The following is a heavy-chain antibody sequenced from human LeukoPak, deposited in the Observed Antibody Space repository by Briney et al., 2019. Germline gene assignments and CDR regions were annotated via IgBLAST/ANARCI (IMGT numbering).Heavy chain of an antibody. D-gene: IGHD3-16*02. CDR3: AKGPAFGGVIVLFDY. CDR1: GFTFSSHA. CDR2: ISGSGGST. V-gene: IGHV3-23*01. Sequence: GGSLRLPCAASGFTFSSHAMTWVRQAPGKGPEWVSAISGSGGSTYYADSVKGRFTISRDNSKNTLYLQMNSLRAEDTAVYYCAKGPAFGGVIVLFDYWGQGTLVTVSS. J-gene: IGHJ4*02.